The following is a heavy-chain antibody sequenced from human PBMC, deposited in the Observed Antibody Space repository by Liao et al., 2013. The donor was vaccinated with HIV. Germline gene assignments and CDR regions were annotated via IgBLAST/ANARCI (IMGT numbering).Heavy chain of an antibody. J-gene: IGHJ2*01. V-gene: IGHV4-30-4*08. CDR2: IYYSGST. Sequence: QVQLQESGPGLVKPSQTLSLTCTVSGGSISSGDYYWSWIRQPPGKGLEWIGYIYYSGSTSYNPSLESRVTISVDTSKNQFSLKVKSVTAADTAVYYCARESGRYYEGGSNGDHGKLGYYWYVDLWGRGTLVTVSS. D-gene: IGHD1-26*01. CDR1: GGSISSGDYY. CDR3: ARESGRYYEGGSNGDHGKLGYYWYVDL.